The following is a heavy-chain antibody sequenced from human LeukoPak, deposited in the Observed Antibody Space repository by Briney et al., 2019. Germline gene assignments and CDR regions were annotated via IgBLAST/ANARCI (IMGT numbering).Heavy chain of an antibody. D-gene: IGHD6-13*01. CDR3: AKDPSYTAAGIGY. CDR2: ISGSGGST. CDR1: GFTFSSYA. J-gene: IGHJ4*02. Sequence: GGSLRLSCAASGFTFSSYAMSWVRQAPGKGLEWVSAISGSGGSTYYADSVKGRFTISRDNSKNTLDLQMSSLRAEDTAVYYCAKDPSYTAAGIGYWGEGTLVTVSS. V-gene: IGHV3-23*01.